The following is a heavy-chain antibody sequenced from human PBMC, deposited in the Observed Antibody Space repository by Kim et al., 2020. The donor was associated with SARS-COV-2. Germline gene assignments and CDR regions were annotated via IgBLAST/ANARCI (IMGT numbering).Heavy chain of an antibody. J-gene: IGHJ4*02. Sequence: DSVKGRFTISRDNSETSLFLQMNSLRDDDTAVYYCARGYCSSSRCYAGPDYWGQGTLVTVST. V-gene: IGHV3-48*02. D-gene: IGHD2-2*01. CDR3: ARGYCSSSRCYAGPDY.